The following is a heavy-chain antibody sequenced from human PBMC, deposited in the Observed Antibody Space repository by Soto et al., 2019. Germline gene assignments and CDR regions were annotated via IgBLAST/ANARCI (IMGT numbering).Heavy chain of an antibody. V-gene: IGHV4-34*01. CDR1: GGCLSGYY. CDR2: INHSGST. D-gene: IGHD3-10*01. Sequence: SETLSLTCAVYGGCLSGYYWSWIRQPPGKGLEWIGEINHSGSTNYNPSLKSRVTISVDTSKNQFSLKLSSVTAADTAVYYCARVTYYYGSGSRTRPGYFDYWGQGTLVTVS. J-gene: IGHJ4*02. CDR3: ARVTYYYGSGSRTRPGYFDY.